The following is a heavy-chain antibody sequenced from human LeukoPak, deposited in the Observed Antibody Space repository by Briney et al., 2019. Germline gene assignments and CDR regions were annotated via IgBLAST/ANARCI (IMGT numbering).Heavy chain of an antibody. Sequence: GGSLRPSCAASGFTFSSYGMHWVRQAPGKGLEWVAVISYDGSNKYYADSVKGRFTISRDNSKNTLYLQMNSLRAEDTAVYYCAKDTLPGGGSGYFDYWGQGTLVTVSS. J-gene: IGHJ4*02. CDR2: ISYDGSNK. CDR1: GFTFSSYG. CDR3: AKDTLPGGGSGYFDY. V-gene: IGHV3-30*18. D-gene: IGHD2-15*01.